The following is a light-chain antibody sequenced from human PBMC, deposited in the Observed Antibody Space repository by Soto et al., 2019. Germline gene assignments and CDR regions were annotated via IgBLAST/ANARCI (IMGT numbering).Light chain of an antibody. CDR3: SSYTSSSTLPVV. CDR1: SSGVGGYNY. Sequence: QSVLTQPASVSGSPGQSITISCTGTSSGVGGYNYVSWYQQHPGKAPKLMIYDVSNRPAGVSNRFSGSKSGNTASLTIAGLQAEDEAGYYCSSYTSSSTLPVVFGGGTKVTV. CDR2: DVS. V-gene: IGLV2-14*01. J-gene: IGLJ2*01.